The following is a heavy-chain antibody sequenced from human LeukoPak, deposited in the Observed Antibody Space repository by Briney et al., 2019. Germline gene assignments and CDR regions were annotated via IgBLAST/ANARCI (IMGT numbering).Heavy chain of an antibody. J-gene: IGHJ4*02. CDR1: GFTFSSYN. D-gene: IGHD2-2*01. CDR2: IDSSSRYI. CDR3: ARVGGHCTSTSCPPPDY. Sequence: GSLRLSCAASGFTFSSYNMDLVRQAPGKGLEWVSFIDSSSRYIYQADSVKGRFTISRDNAKSSVFLQMNSLRAEDTAVYYCARVGGHCTSTSCPPPDYWGQGTLVTVSS. V-gene: IGHV3-21*01.